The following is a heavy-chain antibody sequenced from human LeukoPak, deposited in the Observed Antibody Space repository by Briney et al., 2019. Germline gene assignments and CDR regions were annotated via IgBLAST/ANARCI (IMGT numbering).Heavy chain of an antibody. CDR1: GFTFSSYA. Sequence: GGSPRLSCAASGFTFSSYAMSRVRQAPGKGLEWVSAISGSDGSTYYADSVKGRFTISRDNSKNTLYLQMNSLRAEDTAIYSCAKGSSSNIAARLNYWGQGTLVTVSS. V-gene: IGHV3-23*01. J-gene: IGHJ4*02. CDR3: AKGSSSNIAARLNY. D-gene: IGHD6-6*01. CDR2: ISGSDGST.